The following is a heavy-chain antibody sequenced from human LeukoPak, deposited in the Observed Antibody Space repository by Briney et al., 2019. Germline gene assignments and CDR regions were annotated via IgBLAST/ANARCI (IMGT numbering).Heavy chain of an antibody. CDR3: AKDQEAYSSSWYDY. Sequence: GGSLRLSCAPSLFTFISYVMSWGRQAPGKGLEWVSAISGIVDYTYYADSVKGRFTVSRDNSQSTLKLQINSLRADDTALYYCAKDQEAYSSSWYDYWGQGTLVTVSS. J-gene: IGHJ4*02. D-gene: IGHD6-13*01. CDR1: LFTFISYV. V-gene: IGHV3-23*01. CDR2: ISGIVDYT.